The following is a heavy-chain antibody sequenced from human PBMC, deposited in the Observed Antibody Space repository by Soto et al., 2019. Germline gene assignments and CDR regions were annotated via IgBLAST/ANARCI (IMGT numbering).Heavy chain of an antibody. V-gene: IGHV4-39*01. J-gene: IGHJ4*02. CDR3: SEHSAYYSGLGKSGGGDY. CDR1: GGSISSNSYY. Sequence: PSETLSLTCTVSGGSISSNSYYWDWIRQPPGKGLEWIGSMYYSGATYHNPSLQSRVTISVDTSKNQFSLHLSSVTAADTAVYYWSEHSAYYSGLGKSGGGDYLGQGTLVTVSS. CDR2: MYYSGAT. D-gene: IGHD3-16*01.